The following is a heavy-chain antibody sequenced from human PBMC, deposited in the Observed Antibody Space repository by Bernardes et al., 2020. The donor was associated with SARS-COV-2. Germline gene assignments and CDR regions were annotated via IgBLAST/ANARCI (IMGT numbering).Heavy chain of an antibody. J-gene: IGHJ4*01. CDR2: ISSSGSTI. CDR1: GFTFNDYY. V-gene: IGHV3-11*01. Sequence: GGSLRLSCAASGFTFNDYYMSWIRQAPGKGLEWVSYISSSGSTIYYADSVKGRFTISRDNAKNSLYLQMNSLRAEDTAVYYCARDYDITPPDYWGQGTLVTVSS. D-gene: IGHD3-9*01. CDR3: ARDYDITPPDY.